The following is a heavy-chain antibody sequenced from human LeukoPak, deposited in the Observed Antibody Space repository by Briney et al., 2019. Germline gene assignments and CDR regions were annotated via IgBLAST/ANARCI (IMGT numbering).Heavy chain of an antibody. CDR3: AELGITMIGGV. CDR2: ISSSGSTI. D-gene: IGHD3-10*02. Sequence: GALRLSCAASGFTLSSYEMNWVRQAPGKGLEWVSYISSSGSTIYYADSVKGRFTISRDNAKNSLYLQMNSLRAEDTAVYYCAELGITMIGGVWGKGTTVTISS. V-gene: IGHV3-48*03. CDR1: GFTLSSYE. J-gene: IGHJ6*04.